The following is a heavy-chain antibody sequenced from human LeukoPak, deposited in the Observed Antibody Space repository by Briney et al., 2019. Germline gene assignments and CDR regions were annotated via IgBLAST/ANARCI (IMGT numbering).Heavy chain of an antibody. CDR3: ARSPLSLYCSGGSCYLDY. CDR2: IWYDGSNK. V-gene: IGHV3-33*01. D-gene: IGHD2-15*01. CDR1: GFTFSSYG. Sequence: PGGSLRLSCAASGFTFSSYGMHWVRQAPGKGLEWVAVIWYDGSNKYYADSVKGRFTISRDNSKNTLYLQMNSLRAEDTAVYYCARSPLSLYCSGGSCYLDYWGQGTLVTVSS. J-gene: IGHJ4*02.